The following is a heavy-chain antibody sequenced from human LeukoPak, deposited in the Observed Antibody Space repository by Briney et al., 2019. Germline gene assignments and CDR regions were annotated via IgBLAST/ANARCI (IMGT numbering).Heavy chain of an antibody. J-gene: IGHJ4*02. CDR1: GFTFSSYW. CDR2: IKQDGSEK. CDR3: ARAGGYASSWAY. D-gene: IGHD5-12*01. V-gene: IGHV3-7*01. Sequence: GGSLRLSCAASGFTFSSYWMSWVRQAPGKGVEWVANIKQDGSEKNYVDSVKGRFTISRDNAKNSLDLQMNSLRGEDTAVYYCARAGGYASSWAYWGQGTLVTVSS.